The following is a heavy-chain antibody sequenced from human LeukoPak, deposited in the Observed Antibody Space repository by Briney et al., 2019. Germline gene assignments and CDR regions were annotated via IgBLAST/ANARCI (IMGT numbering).Heavy chain of an antibody. V-gene: IGHV1-3*01. D-gene: IGHD2-2*01. J-gene: IGHJ6*04. CDR1: AYTFTSYV. Sequence: ASVKVSCKASAYTFTSYVMHWVRQAPGQRLEWMGWINAGNGNTKYSQKFQDRVTITRDTSASTAYMELSSLRSEDTAVYYCATGGGICSSTSCRPYYYGMDVWGKGTTVTVSS. CDR2: INAGNGNT. CDR3: ATGGGICSSTSCRPYYYGMDV.